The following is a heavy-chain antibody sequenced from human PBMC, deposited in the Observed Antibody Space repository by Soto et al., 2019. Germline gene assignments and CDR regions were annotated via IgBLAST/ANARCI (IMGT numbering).Heavy chain of an antibody. V-gene: IGHV1-58*02. J-gene: IGHJ3*02. Sequence: SVKVSCKASGFTFTSSAMQWVRQARGQRLEWIGWIVVGSGNTNYAQKFQERVTITRDMSTSTAKMELSRLRSEVTAVYYCAAGYYDYIWESSRKALSAFDIWGQGSMVTVSS. CDR1: GFTFTSSA. D-gene: IGHD3-16*01. CDR2: IVVGSGNT. CDR3: AAGYYDYIWESSRKALSAFDI.